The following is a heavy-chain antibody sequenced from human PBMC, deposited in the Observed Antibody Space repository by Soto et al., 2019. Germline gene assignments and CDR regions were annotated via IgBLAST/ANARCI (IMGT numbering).Heavy chain of an antibody. V-gene: IGHV1-2*04. CDR1: GYTFTGYY. D-gene: IGHD1-26*01. Sequence: ASVKVSCKASGYTFTGYYMHWVRQAPGQGLEWMGWINPNSGGTNYAQKFQGWVTMTRDTSISTAYMELSRLRSDDTAVYYCARAADSGSYSYFDYWGQGTLVTVSS. J-gene: IGHJ4*02. CDR3: ARAADSGSYSYFDY. CDR2: INPNSGGT.